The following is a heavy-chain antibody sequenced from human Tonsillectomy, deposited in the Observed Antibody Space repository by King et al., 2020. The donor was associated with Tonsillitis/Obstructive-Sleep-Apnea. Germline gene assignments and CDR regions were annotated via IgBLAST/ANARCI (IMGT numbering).Heavy chain of an antibody. D-gene: IGHD6-6*01. J-gene: IGHJ3*02. V-gene: IGHV5-10-1*01. CDR3: ARHDVRAGAFDI. Sequence: VQLVESGAEVKKPGESLRISCKGSGYSFTSYWISWVRQMPGKGLEWMGRIDLSDPYTNYSPSFQGHVTISPAKSISTAYLQWSSLKASDTAMYYCARHDVRAGAFDIWGQGTMVTVSS. CDR1: GYSFTSYW. CDR2: IDLSDPYT.